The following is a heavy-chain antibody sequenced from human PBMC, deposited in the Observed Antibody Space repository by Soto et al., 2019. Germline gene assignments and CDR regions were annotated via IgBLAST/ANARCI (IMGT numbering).Heavy chain of an antibody. V-gene: IGHV3-23*01. CDR2: ISGTGGST. CDR3: VKDSPPRPGSLLDAFYI. Sequence: PGGSLRLSCAASGFTFNNYALSWVRQAPGKGLEWVSGISGTGGSTFYADSVKGRFTISRDNSKSTLYLQMNSLRAEDTAVYYCVKDSPPRPGSLLDAFYIWGQGTMVTVSS. D-gene: IGHD3-10*01. J-gene: IGHJ3*02. CDR1: GFTFNNYA.